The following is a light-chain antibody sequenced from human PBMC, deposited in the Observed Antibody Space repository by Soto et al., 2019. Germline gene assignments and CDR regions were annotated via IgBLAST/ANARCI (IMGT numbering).Light chain of an antibody. V-gene: IGKV1-39*01. CDR1: QTISSY. CDR2: AAS. J-gene: IGKJ1*01. Sequence: DIQMTQSPSSLSASVGDRVTITCRASQTISSYLNWYQQRPGMAPKLLIYAASNLQSGVPLRFSGSGSGTDFTLTISSLQPEDFATYYCQQSNSGPKTFGQGTKVDIK. CDR3: QQSNSGPKT.